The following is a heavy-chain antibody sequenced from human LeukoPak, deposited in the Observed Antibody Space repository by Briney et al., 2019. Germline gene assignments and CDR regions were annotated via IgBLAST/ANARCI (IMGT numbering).Heavy chain of an antibody. V-gene: IGHV3-7*01. J-gene: IGHJ5*01. Sequence: GGSLRLSCAVSGFIFNSYWLSWVRQAPGKGLEWLANISQDGREKSYPDPVKGRFTTSRDNAKTSVYLQMNSLRVEDTAVYYCAREGVGGFDSWGQGTLVTVSS. CDR1: GFIFNSYW. CDR3: AREGVGGFDS. CDR2: ISQDGREK. D-gene: IGHD3-10*01.